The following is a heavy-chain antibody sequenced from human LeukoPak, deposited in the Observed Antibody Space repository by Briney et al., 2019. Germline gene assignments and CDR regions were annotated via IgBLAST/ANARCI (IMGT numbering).Heavy chain of an antibody. J-gene: IGHJ4*02. D-gene: IGHD2-15*01. CDR1: GYTFTSYG. CDR2: IIPIFGTA. V-gene: IGHV1-69*05. Sequence: SVKVSCKASGYTFTSYGISWVRQAPGQGLEWMGGIIPIFGTANYAQKFQGRVTITTDESTSTAYMELSSLRSEDTAVYYCARAGYCSGGSCYLLDYWGQGTLVTVSS. CDR3: ARAGYCSGGSCYLLDY.